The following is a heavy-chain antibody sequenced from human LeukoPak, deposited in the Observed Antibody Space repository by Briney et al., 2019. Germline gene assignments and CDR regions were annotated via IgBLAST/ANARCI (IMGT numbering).Heavy chain of an antibody. CDR1: GYSFTSYW. J-gene: IGHJ4*02. CDR3: ARRHEYYDILTGYPTYY. V-gene: IGHV5-51*01. CDR2: IYPGDSDT. Sequence: KPGESLKISCKGSGYSFTSYWIGWVRQMPGKGLEWMGIIYPGDSDTRYSPSFQGQVTISADKSISTAYLQWSSLKASDTAMYYCARRHEYYDILTGYPTYYWGQGTLVTVSS. D-gene: IGHD3-9*01.